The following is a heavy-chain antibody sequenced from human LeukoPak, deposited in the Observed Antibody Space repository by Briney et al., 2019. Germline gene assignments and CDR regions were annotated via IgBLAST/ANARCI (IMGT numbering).Heavy chain of an antibody. D-gene: IGHD6-13*01. CDR3: ARDSRAAAGAPVDY. V-gene: IGHV1-18*01. Sequence: GASVKVSCKASGYTFTSYGISWVRQAPGQGLELMGWSSANNGNTNYAQKLQGRVTMTTDTSTSTAYMELRNLRSDDTAVYYCARDSRAAAGAPVDYWGQGTLVTVSS. CDR2: SSANNGNT. CDR1: GYTFTSYG. J-gene: IGHJ4*02.